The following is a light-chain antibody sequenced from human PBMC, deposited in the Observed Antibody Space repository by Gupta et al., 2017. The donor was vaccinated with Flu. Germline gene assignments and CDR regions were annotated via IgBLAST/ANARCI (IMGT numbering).Light chain of an antibody. J-gene: IGKJ4*02. CDR3: QHYGSSPT. CDR2: GAS. Sequence: EIVLTQSPGTLSLSPGERATLSCRASQSVSSSYLAWFQQKPGQAPRLLIYGASSRATGIPDRFSGSGSGTDFTLTISSPEPEDFAVYYCQHYGSSPTFGGGTKVEI. V-gene: IGKV3-20*01. CDR1: QSVSSSY.